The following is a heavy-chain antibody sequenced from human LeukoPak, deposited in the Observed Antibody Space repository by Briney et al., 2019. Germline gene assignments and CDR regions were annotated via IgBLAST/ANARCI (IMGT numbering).Heavy chain of an antibody. V-gene: IGHV1-8*02. D-gene: IGHD1-26*01. J-gene: IGHJ4*02. Sequence: GASVKVSCKASGYTFTGYYIHWVRQAPGQGLEWMGWMNPNSGNTGYAQKFQGRVTMTRNTSISTAYMELSSLRSEDTAVYYCARGVGAAALFFDYWGQGTLVTVSS. CDR2: MNPNSGNT. CDR1: GYTFTGYY. CDR3: ARGVGAAALFFDY.